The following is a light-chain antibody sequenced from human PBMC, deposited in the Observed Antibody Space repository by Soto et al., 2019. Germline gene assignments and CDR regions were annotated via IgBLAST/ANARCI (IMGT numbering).Light chain of an antibody. CDR3: QQANSFPRLT. CDR1: QRISNW. CDR2: AAS. V-gene: IGKV1-12*01. Sequence: DIQMTQSPSSVSASVGDRVTVTCRASQRISNWLAWYQQKPGKAPKLLIYAASTLQSGVPSRFSGSGSGTDFTLTTSSLQPEDFATYYCQQANSFPRLTFGGGTRVDLK. J-gene: IGKJ4*01.